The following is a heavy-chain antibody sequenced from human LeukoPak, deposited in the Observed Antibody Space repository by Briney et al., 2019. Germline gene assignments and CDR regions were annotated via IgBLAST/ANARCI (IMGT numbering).Heavy chain of an antibody. CDR3: ARDRLGGVIVD. J-gene: IGHJ4*02. CDR1: GFTVSSNY. CDR2: IYSGGST. D-gene: IGHD3-16*02. Sequence: PGGSLRRSCAASGFTVSSNYMSWVRQTPGKGLEWVSVIYSGGSTYYADSVKGRFTISRDNSKNTLYLQMNSLRAEDTAVYYCARDRLGGVIVDWGQGTLVTVSS. V-gene: IGHV3-53*01.